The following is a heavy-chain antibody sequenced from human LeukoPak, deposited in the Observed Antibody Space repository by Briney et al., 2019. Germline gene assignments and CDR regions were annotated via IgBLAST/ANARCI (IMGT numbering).Heavy chain of an antibody. CDR2: INQDGTEK. J-gene: IGHJ5*02. CDR1: GFTFSTYW. Sequence: PGGSLRPSCAASGFTFSTYWLTWVRQAPGKGLEWVANINQDGTEKYYVDSVKGRFTISRDNAKMSLYLQMNSLRAEDTAVYYCASGLTSGYSNWFDPWGQGTLVTVSS. D-gene: IGHD3-3*01. V-gene: IGHV3-7*01. CDR3: ASGLTSGYSNWFDP.